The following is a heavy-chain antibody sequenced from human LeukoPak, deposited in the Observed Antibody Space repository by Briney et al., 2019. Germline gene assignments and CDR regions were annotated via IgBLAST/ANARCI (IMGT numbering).Heavy chain of an antibody. CDR2: IYYSGST. CDR3: ARESGHDFLAFDI. Sequence: SETLSLTCTVSGGSISSYYWSWIRQPPGKGLEWIGYIYYSGSTNYNPSLKSRVTISVDTSKNQFSLKLSSVTAADTAVYYCARESGHDFLAFDIWGQGTMVTVSS. D-gene: IGHD5-12*01. V-gene: IGHV4-59*01. J-gene: IGHJ3*02. CDR1: GGSISSYY.